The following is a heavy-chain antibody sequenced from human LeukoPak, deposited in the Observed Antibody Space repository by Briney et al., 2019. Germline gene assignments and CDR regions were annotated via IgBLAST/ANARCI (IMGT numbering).Heavy chain of an antibody. CDR3: ARSSGYRADYFDY. Sequence: ASVKVSCKASGGTFSSYAISWVRQAPGQGHEWMGRIIPILGIANYAQKFQGRVTITADKSTSTAYMELSSLRSEDTAVYYCARSSGYRADYFDYWGQGTLVTVSS. V-gene: IGHV1-69*04. D-gene: IGHD6-13*01. CDR2: IIPILGIA. J-gene: IGHJ4*02. CDR1: GGTFSSYA.